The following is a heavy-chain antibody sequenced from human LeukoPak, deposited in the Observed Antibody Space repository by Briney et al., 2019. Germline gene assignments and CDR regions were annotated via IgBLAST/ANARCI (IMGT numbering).Heavy chain of an antibody. D-gene: IGHD3-10*01. J-gene: IGHJ4*02. Sequence: GGSLRLSCTTSGFTFSSYAMSWVRQAPGKGLDWVSLISGSAGSTYYADSARGRFTISRDNSKNTLYLQMNSLRDEDTAIYYCAKDVRVGIYYGSGTYFDYWSQGTLVTVSS. CDR2: ISGSAGST. CDR1: GFTFSSYA. V-gene: IGHV3-23*01. CDR3: AKDVRVGIYYGSGTYFDY.